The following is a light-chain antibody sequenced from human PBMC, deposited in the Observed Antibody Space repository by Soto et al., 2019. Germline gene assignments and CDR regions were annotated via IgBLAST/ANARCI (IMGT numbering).Light chain of an antibody. CDR3: QQYNKWPPYT. CDR1: QSVSRH. J-gene: IGKJ2*01. V-gene: IGKV3-15*01. Sequence: EIVMTQSPANLSVSPGERATLSCRASQSVSRHLAWYQQKPGQGPRLLIYGASTRATSIPARFSGSGSGTEFTLTINSLQSEDFAVYYCQQYNKWPPYTFGQGTKLEIK. CDR2: GAS.